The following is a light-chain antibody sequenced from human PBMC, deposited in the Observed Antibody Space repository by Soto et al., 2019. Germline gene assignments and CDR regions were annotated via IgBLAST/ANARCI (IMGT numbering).Light chain of an antibody. CDR3: ASYTTSTTQV. CDR1: SSDIGRFDY. CDR2: AVS. Sequence: QSALTQPVSVSASPGQSITISCAGTSSDIGRFDYVSWYQRHPGNAPKLVISAVSRRSSGISDRFSGSKSGNTATLTISGLQAEDEADYYCASYTTSTTQVFGGGTKVTVL. J-gene: IGLJ3*02. V-gene: IGLV2-14*01.